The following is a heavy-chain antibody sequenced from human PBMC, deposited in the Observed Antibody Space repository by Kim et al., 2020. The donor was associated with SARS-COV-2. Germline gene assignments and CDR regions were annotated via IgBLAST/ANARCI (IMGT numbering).Heavy chain of an antibody. CDR1: GYAFSSYA. Sequence: ASVKVSCKASGYAFSSYAINWVRQAPGQGLEWVGWINTNNGKATYAQGFTGRFVFSLDTSVSTAYLQINSLKAEDTAVYYCARDGIRGGAFDIWGQGTMV. D-gene: IGHD1-1*01. CDR2: INTNNGKA. CDR3: ARDGIRGGAFDI. V-gene: IGHV7-4-1*02. J-gene: IGHJ3*02.